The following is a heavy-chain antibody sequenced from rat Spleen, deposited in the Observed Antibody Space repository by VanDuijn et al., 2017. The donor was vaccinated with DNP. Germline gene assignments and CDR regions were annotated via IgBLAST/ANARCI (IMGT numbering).Heavy chain of an antibody. V-gene: IGHV6-8*01. CDR2: IKAKSSNYAT. J-gene: IGHJ3*01. D-gene: IGHD3-8*01. CDR1: GITFSDAW. Sequence: EVQLVETGGSLVQYGKSLKLTCATSGITFSDAWMHWVRQSPEKKLEWVAQIKAKSSNYATYYAESVKGRFTISRDDSKSSIYLQMNNLKEEDTAIYYCAHPSYWGQGTLVTVSS. CDR3: AHPSY.